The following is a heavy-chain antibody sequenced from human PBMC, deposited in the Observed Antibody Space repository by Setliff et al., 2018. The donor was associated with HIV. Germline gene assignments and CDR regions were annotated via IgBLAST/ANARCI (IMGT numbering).Heavy chain of an antibody. V-gene: IGHV1-2*02. CDR1: GYTLTELS. Sequence: ASVKVSCKVSGYTLTELSMHWVRQAPGQGLEWMGWINPNSGGTNYAQKFQGRVTMTRDTSISTAYMELSRLRSDDTAVYYCAREIFPQGIVVVFDAFDIWGQGTMVTVSS. J-gene: IGHJ3*02. CDR3: AREIFPQGIVVVFDAFDI. CDR2: INPNSGGT. D-gene: IGHD2-15*01.